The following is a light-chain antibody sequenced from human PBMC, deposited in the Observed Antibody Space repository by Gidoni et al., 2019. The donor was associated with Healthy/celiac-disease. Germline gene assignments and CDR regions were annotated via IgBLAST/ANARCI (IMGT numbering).Light chain of an antibody. CDR2: EVS. CDR3: MQSIQLPLT. Sequence: DIVMTKTPPPLYVTPGQPASISCKASQSLLRSDVKTYLYWYLHKPGQPPQLLIYEVSNRFSGVPDMFRGSGSGTDFTLKISRVEAEDVGVYYCMQSIQLPLTFGGGTKVEIK. V-gene: IGKV2D-29*01. CDR1: QSLLRSDVKTY. J-gene: IGKJ4*01.